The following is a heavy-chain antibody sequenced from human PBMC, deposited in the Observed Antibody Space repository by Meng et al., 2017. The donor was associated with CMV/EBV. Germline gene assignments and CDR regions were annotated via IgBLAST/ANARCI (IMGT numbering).Heavy chain of an antibody. J-gene: IGHJ6*02. D-gene: IGHD2-8*01. Sequence: GSLRLSCTVSGGSISSYYWSWIPQPPGKGLELIGYIYYSGSTNYNPSLKIRVTISVDTSKNQFSLKLSSVTAADTAVYYCATPTNYYYYGMDVWGQGTTVTVSS. CDR2: IYYSGST. CDR1: GGSISSYY. CDR3: ATPTNYYYYGMDV. V-gene: IGHV4-59*01.